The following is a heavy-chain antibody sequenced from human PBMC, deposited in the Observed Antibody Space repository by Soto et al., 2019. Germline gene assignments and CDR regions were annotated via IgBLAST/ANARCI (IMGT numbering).Heavy chain of an antibody. CDR3: ATLTYYDFWSGYSPASFDY. D-gene: IGHD3-3*01. CDR2: IYHSGST. J-gene: IGHJ4*02. Sequence: PSETLSLTCTVSGGSISSSNYYWAWIRQPPGKGLEWIGEIYHSGSTNYNPSLKSRVTISVDKSKNQFSLKLSSVTAADTAVYYCATLTYYDFWSGYSPASFDYWGQGTLVTAPQ. CDR1: GGSISSSNYY. V-gene: IGHV4-39*07.